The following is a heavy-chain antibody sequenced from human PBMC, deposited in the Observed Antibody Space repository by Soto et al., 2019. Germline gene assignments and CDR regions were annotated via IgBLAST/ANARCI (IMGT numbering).Heavy chain of an antibody. CDR2: IFHDGTA. Sequence: TLSLTCAVSGVSISSGNWWTWVRQSPQRGLEYIGEIFHDGTANYYPSFERRVAISVDTSKNQFSLKLTSVTAADTAIYFCARLVYDTRLNYMYFDFWGQGTLVTVYS. J-gene: IGHJ4*02. D-gene: IGHD3-10*01. CDR1: GVSISSGNW. CDR3: ARLVYDTRLNYMYFDF. V-gene: IGHV4-4*01.